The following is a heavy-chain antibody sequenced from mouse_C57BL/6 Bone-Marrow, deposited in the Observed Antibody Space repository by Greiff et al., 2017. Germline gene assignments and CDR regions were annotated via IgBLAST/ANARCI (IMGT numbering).Heavy chain of an antibody. CDR2: IYPGDGDT. CDR1: GYAFSSSW. CDR3: ASYWNGSGYFDV. J-gene: IGHJ1*03. D-gene: IGHD1-1*01. V-gene: IGHV1-82*01. Sequence: QVQLQQSGPELVKPGASVKISCKASGYAFSSSWMNWVKQRPGKGLEWIGRIYPGDGDTNYNGKFKGKATLTADKSSSTAYMQLSSLTSEDSAVYFCASYWNGSGYFDVWGTGTTVTVSS.